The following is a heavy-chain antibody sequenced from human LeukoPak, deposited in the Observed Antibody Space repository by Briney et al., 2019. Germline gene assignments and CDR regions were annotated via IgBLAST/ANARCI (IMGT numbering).Heavy chain of an antibody. J-gene: IGHJ4*02. CDR3: GRFFWTTSKRLDY. V-gene: IGHV4-59*08. D-gene: IGHD3/OR15-3a*01. Sequence: SETLSLTCTVTGGSISGYYWSWIRQPPGKGLALIGYIFHSGSTIYNPSLKSRFTMSVDPSKNQFSLKLSSVTAADTAVYYCGRFFWTTSKRLDYWGQGTVVTVSS. CDR1: GGSISGYY. CDR2: IFHSGST.